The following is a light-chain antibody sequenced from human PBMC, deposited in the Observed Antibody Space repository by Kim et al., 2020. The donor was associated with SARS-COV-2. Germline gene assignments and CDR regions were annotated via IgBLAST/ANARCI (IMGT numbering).Light chain of an antibody. V-gene: IGLV1-40*01. CDR1: GSNIGAGYD. CDR2: GNS. CDR3: QCYDSSLSGYV. Sequence: RVTISSPGSGSNIGAGYDVHWYQQLPGAAPKVLIYGNSNRPSGVPDRFSGSRSGTSASLAITGLQAEDEADYYCQCYDSSLSGYVFGTGTKVTVL. J-gene: IGLJ1*01.